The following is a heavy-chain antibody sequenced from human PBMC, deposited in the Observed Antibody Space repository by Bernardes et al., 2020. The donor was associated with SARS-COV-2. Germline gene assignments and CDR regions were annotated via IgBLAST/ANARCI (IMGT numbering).Heavy chain of an antibody. Sequence: GGSLRLSCAATGFTFSSYAMTWVRQAPGKGLEWVSAISGSGGGTYYADSVEGRFTISRDNSKNTLYLQMNSLRVEDTAVYYCAKSYSSSPAEYWGQGTLVTVSS. CDR1: GFTFSSYA. CDR3: AKSYSSSPAEY. CDR2: ISGSGGGT. D-gene: IGHD6-13*01. V-gene: IGHV3-23*01. J-gene: IGHJ4*02.